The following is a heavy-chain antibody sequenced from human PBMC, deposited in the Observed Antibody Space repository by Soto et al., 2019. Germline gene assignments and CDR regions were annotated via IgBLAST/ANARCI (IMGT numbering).Heavy chain of an antibody. CDR2: ISAYNGNT. D-gene: IGHD4-4*01. CDR1: GYTFTSYG. V-gene: IGHV1-18*01. CDR3: ARAGNYRRLQFEWFDP. Sequence: ASVKVSCKASGYTFTSYGISWRRQAPGQGLEWMEWISAYNGNTNYAQKPQGIVTMNTDTTTSTAYMELRSLRPDDPAVYYCARAGNYRRLQFEWFDPWGQGTLVTVSS. J-gene: IGHJ5*02.